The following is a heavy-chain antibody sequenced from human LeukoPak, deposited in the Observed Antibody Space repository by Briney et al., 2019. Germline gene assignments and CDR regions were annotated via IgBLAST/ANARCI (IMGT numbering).Heavy chain of an antibody. CDR1: GGSISSSNW. CDR3: ARDEGGLLGVGTAMVKAFDI. D-gene: IGHD5-18*01. Sequence: PSETLSLTCAVSGGSISSSNWWSWVRQPPGKGLEWIGEIYHSGSTNYNPSLKSRVTISVDKSKNQFSLKLSSVTAADTAVYYCARDEGGLLGVGTAMVKAFDIWGQGTMVTVSS. V-gene: IGHV4-4*02. J-gene: IGHJ3*02. CDR2: IYHSGST.